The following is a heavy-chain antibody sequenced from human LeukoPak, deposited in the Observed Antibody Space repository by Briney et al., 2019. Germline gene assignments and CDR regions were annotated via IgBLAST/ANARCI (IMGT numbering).Heavy chain of an antibody. D-gene: IGHD3-16*01. J-gene: IGHJ4*02. CDR1: GFTFNTYA. V-gene: IGHV3-23*01. CDR2: ISSSGGST. CDR3: AKEKGPRLPFDY. Sequence: GGSLRLSCAASGFTFNTYAMSWVRQAPGKGLEWVSAISSSGGSTFHANSVRGRFTISRDNSKNTLYLQMNTLRAEDTALYFCAKEKGPRLPFDYWGQGTLVTVSS.